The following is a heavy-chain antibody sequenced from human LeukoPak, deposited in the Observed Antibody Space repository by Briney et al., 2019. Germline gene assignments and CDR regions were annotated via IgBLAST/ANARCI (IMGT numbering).Heavy chain of an antibody. CDR2: ISSSSTTI. CDR1: GFTFSRYS. D-gene: IGHD4/OR15-4a*01. Sequence: GGSLRLSCAASGFTFSRYSMNWVRQAPGKGLERVSYISSSSTTIYYADSVKGRFTISRDNAKNSLHLQMNRLRDEATAVYYCAREGASLNAYWGQGTLVTVSS. J-gene: IGHJ4*02. V-gene: IGHV3-48*02. CDR3: AREGASLNAY.